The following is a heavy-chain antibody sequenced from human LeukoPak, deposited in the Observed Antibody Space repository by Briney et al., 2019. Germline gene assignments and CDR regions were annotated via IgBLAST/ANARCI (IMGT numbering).Heavy chain of an antibody. CDR1: GFTFRSSS. CDR3: ARDRDYAFDY. Sequence: GGSLRLSCAGSGFTFRSSSLSWVRQAPGKGLEWISYIDRTSDTIYYADSVRGRFTISRDNAKNSLYLQMDSLRDEDTAVYYCARDRDYAFDYWGQGTLVTVSS. CDR2: IDRTSDTI. V-gene: IGHV3-48*02. D-gene: IGHD4-17*01. J-gene: IGHJ4*02.